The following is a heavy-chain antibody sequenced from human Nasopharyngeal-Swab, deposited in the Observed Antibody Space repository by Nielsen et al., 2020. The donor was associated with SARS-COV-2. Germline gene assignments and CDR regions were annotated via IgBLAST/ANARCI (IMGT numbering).Heavy chain of an antibody. CDR2: VSGSGGTT. CDR3: AKDRYCSGGACYFSGFDY. D-gene: IGHD2-15*01. J-gene: IGHJ4*02. Sequence: GESLKISCAASGFTFGDYPMTWVRQAPGKGLEWVSGVSGSGGTTKYADSVKGRFTISRDNSKNKLYLQMHSLRVEDTAVYYCAKDRYCSGGACYFSGFDYWGLGTLVTVSS. CDR1: GFTFGDYP. V-gene: IGHV3-23*01.